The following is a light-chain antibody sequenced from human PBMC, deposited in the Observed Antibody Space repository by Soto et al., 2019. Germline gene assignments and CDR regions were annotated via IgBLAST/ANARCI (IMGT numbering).Light chain of an antibody. V-gene: IGLV4-69*01. CDR3: QTWGTGTVV. J-gene: IGLJ3*02. CDR2: INSDGSH. CDR1: SGHSRYA. Sequence: QSVLTQSPSASASLGASAKLTCTLSSGHSRYAIAWHQQQPEKGPRFLMKINSDGSHSKGDGVPDRFSGSSSGAERYLTISSLQSEDEADYYCQTWGTGTVVFGGGTKLTVL.